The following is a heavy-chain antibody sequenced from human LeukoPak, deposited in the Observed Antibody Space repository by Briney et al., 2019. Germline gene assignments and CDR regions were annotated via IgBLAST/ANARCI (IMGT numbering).Heavy chain of an antibody. CDR1: GGSFSGYY. J-gene: IGHJ6*03. Sequence: SETLSLTCAVYGGSFSGYYWSWIRQPPGKGLEWIGEINHSGSTNYNPSLKSRVTISVDTSKNQFSLKLSSVTAADTVVYYCARLEYSSSRYYYYYMDVWGRGTTVTVSS. CDR3: ARLEYSSSRYYYYYMDV. CDR2: INHSGST. D-gene: IGHD6-6*01. V-gene: IGHV4-34*01.